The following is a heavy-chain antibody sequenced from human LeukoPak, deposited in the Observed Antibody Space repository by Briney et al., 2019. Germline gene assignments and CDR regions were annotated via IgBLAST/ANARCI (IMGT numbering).Heavy chain of an antibody. D-gene: IGHD4-17*01. CDR3: ARVASLYGDYLGAFDI. J-gene: IGHJ3*02. Sequence: SETLSLTCTVSGGSISSGGYYWSWIRQHPGKGLEWIGYIYYSGSTYYNPSLKSRVTISVDTSKNQFSLKLSSVTAADTAVYYCARVASLYGDYLGAFDIWGQGTMVTVSS. CDR1: GGSISSGGYY. V-gene: IGHV4-31*03. CDR2: IYYSGST.